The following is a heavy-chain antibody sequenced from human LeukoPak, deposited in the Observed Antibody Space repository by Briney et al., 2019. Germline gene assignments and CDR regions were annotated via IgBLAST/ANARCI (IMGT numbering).Heavy chain of an antibody. CDR3: ARDPWLDDILTGTPHY. J-gene: IGHJ4*02. CDR2: ISSSSGYI. D-gene: IGHD3-9*01. Sequence: GGSLRLSCAASGFTFSSYSKNWVRQTPGKGLEWVSSISSSSGYIYYADSVQGRFTISRDNANNLLYLQLNSLRADDTAVYYCARDPWLDDILTGTPHYWGQGTLVTVSS. V-gene: IGHV3-21*01. CDR1: GFTFSSYS.